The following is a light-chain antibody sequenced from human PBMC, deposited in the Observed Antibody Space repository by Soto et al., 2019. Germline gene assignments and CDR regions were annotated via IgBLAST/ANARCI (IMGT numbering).Light chain of an antibody. V-gene: IGLV2-14*03. Sequence: SVLTQPASVSWCPGQSITISCTGTSSDVGGYNCVSWYQQHPGKAPKLMIYHVSDRPSGVSHRFSGSRSGNTASLTISGLQAEDEADYYCSSYTSSSTYVFGTGTKVTVL. CDR2: HVS. CDR1: SSDVGGYNC. J-gene: IGLJ1*01. CDR3: SSYTSSSTYV.